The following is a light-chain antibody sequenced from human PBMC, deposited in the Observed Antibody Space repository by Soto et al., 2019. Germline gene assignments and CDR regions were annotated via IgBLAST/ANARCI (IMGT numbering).Light chain of an antibody. V-gene: IGLV2-14*01. CDR3: DSYTSSRAYV. CDR2: EVS. CDR1: SSDVGGYNY. Sequence: QSALTQPASVSGSPGQSITISCTGTSSDVGGYNYVSWYQQQAGKAPKLIIHEVSNRPSGASNRFSGSKSGNTASLTISGLQAEDEADYYCDSYTSSRAYVFGIGTKVTV. J-gene: IGLJ1*01.